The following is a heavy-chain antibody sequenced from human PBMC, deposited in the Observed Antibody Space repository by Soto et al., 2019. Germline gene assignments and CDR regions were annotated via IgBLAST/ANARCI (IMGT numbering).Heavy chain of an antibody. CDR3: AGTPNLGSSGWYGDY. Sequence: ASVKVSCKASGGTFSSYAISWVRQAPGQGLEWMGGIIPIFGTANYAQKFQGRVTITADESTSTAYMELSSLRSEDTAVYYCAGTPNLGSSGWYGDYWGQGTLVTVSS. J-gene: IGHJ4*02. D-gene: IGHD6-19*01. CDR2: IIPIFGTA. V-gene: IGHV1-69*13. CDR1: GGTFSSYA.